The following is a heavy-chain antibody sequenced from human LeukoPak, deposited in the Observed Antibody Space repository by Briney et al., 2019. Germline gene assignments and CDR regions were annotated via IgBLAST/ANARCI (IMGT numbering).Heavy chain of an antibody. V-gene: IGHV6-1*01. CDR3: ARDYDQVFDY. CDR1: GDSVSTNTVA. Sequence: SQTLSLTCAISGDSVSTNTVAWNWIRRSPSRGLEWLGRTYYRSKWYSDYAVSVKDRIIINPDTSKNQFSLQMNSVTPEDTAVYYCARDYDQVFDYWGQGALVTVSS. D-gene: IGHD3-16*01. CDR2: TYYRSKWYS. J-gene: IGHJ4*02.